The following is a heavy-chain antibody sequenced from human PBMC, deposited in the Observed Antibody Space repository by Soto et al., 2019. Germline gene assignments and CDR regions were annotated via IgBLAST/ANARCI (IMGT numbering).Heavy chain of an antibody. CDR1: GFTFSSYA. CDR2: ISRGGGST. CDR3: AKGRDTSPIIGVAGIDS. J-gene: IGHJ4*02. Sequence: EVQLLESGGGLVQPGGSLSLSCAASGFTFSSYAMTWVRQAPGKGLEWLSSISRGGGSTYYTDSVKGRFTISRDNSKNTMCLQLKSMRADDTAVYYFAKGRDTSPIIGVAGIDSWGQGPRFTFS. V-gene: IGHV3-23*01. D-gene: IGHD2-15*01.